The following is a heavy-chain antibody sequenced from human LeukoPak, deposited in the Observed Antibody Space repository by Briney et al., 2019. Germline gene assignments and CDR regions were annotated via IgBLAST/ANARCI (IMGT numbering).Heavy chain of an antibody. CDR2: VSGSGGTT. CDR3: AKERSGNTAEYFLY. CDR1: GFAFSSYA. Sequence: GGSLRLSCAASGFAFSSYAMSWVRQAPGKGLEWVSVVSGSGGTTYYADSVKGRFTISRDNSKNTLYLQMNSLRAEDTAIYYCAKERSGNTAEYFLYWGQGTLVTVSS. D-gene: IGHD3-10*01. J-gene: IGHJ1*01. V-gene: IGHV3-23*01.